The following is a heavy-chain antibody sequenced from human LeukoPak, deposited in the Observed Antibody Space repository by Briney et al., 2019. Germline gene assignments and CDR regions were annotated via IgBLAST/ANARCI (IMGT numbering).Heavy chain of an antibody. Sequence: VASVKVSCKASGYTFTSYGISWVRQAPGQGLEWMGWISAYNGNTNYAQKLQGRVTMTTDTSTSTAYMELRSLRSDDTAVYYCARDAYYDSSGYYPYYFDYWGQGTLVTVSS. J-gene: IGHJ4*02. V-gene: IGHV1-18*01. CDR2: ISAYNGNT. D-gene: IGHD3-22*01. CDR1: GYTFTSYG. CDR3: ARDAYYDSSGYYPYYFDY.